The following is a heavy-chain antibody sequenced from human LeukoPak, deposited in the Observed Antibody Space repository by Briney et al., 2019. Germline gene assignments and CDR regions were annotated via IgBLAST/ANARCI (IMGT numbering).Heavy chain of an antibody. Sequence: SETLSLTCTVSGDFISSGTYYWSWIRQPAGKGLEWIGRVYSSGNTNYNPSLKSRVTISIDTSKNQFSLKLSSVTAADTAAYYCARGVGSSSSNWFDPWGQGTLVTVSS. D-gene: IGHD6-6*01. CDR2: VYSSGNT. J-gene: IGHJ5*02. CDR1: GDFISSGTYY. V-gene: IGHV4-61*02. CDR3: ARGVGSSSSNWFDP.